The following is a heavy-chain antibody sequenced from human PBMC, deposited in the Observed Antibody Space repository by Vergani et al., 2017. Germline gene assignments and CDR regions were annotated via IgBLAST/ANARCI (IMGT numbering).Heavy chain of an antibody. V-gene: IGHV3-53*01. CDR2: IYSGGST. J-gene: IGHJ4*02. D-gene: IGHD1-26*01. CDR1: GFTVSGNY. Sequence: EVQLVESGGGLIQPGGSLRLSCAASGFTVSGNYMSWVRQAPGKGLEWVSVIYSGGSTYYADSVKGRFTISRDNSKNTLYLQMNSLRAEDTAVYYCAKDRYSWEPSLFDYWGQGTLVTVSS. CDR3: AKDRYSWEPSLFDY.